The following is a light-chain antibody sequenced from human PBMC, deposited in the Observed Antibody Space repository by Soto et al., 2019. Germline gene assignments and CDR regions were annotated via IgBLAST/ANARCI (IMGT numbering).Light chain of an antibody. CDR3: CSYAGIYSYV. J-gene: IGLJ1*01. Sequence: QSAVTQPRSVSGSPGQSVTFACTGTSSGVGRYDYVSWYQQHPGEAPKLVVYDVTKRPSGVPDRFSGSKSGNTASLTISGLQSEDEADYYCCSYAGIYSYVFGTGTKLTVL. V-gene: IGLV2-11*01. CDR2: DVT. CDR1: SSGVGRYDY.